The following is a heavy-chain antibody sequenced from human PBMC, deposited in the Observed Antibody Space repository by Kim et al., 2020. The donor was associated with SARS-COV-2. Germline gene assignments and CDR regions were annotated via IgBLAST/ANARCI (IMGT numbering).Heavy chain of an antibody. Sequence: TRSAGAGKGRFTIARDNAKNTVDLQMNSLRDEDTAVYYCTTELPRGHSWGQGTLVTVSS. CDR3: TTELPRGHS. D-gene: IGHD3-10*01. V-gene: IGHV3-74*01. J-gene: IGHJ4*02. CDR2: T.